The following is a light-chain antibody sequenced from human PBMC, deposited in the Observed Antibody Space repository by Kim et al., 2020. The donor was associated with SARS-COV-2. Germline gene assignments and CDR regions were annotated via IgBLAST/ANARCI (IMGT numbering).Light chain of an antibody. V-gene: IGLV3-9*01. CDR1: NIEKQF. Sequence: SYELTQPLSVSVALGQTAKITCMGDNIEKQFVHWYQQKPGQAPLLVIYRDKSRPSGIPERFSGSNSVNTATLTITGAQAGDEADYYCQVWDSSTYVFGTGTKVTVL. CDR3: QVWDSSTYV. CDR2: RDK. J-gene: IGLJ1*01.